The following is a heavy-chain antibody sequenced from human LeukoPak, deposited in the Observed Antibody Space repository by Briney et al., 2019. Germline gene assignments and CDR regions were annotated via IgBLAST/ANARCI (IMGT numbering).Heavy chain of an antibody. CDR2: ISSNGGST. CDR3: ARDSSSSWYFDY. D-gene: IGHD6-13*01. V-gene: IGHV3-64*01. J-gene: IGHJ4*02. CDR1: GFTFSSYA. Sequence: GGSLRLSCAASGFTFSSYAMHWVRQAPGKGLEYVSAISSNGGSTYYANSVKGRFTISRDNSKNTLYLQMNSLRAEDTAVYYCARDSSSSWYFDYWGQGTLVTVSS.